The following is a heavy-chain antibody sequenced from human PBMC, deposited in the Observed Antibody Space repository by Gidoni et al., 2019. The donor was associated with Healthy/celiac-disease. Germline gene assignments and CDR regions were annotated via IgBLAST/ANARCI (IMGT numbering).Heavy chain of an antibody. CDR1: GFTFRSYS. CDR3: AKDLRVRAFKDYFDY. V-gene: IGHV3-23*01. CDR2: ISGSGGST. J-gene: IGHJ4*02. Sequence: EVQLLESGGGLVQPGGSLRLSCAASGFTFRSYSMSWVRQAPGKGLEWGSVISGSGGSTYYADSVKGRFTISRDNSKNTLYLQMNSLRAEDTAVYYCAKDLRVRAFKDYFDYWGQGTLVTVSS. D-gene: IGHD5-12*01.